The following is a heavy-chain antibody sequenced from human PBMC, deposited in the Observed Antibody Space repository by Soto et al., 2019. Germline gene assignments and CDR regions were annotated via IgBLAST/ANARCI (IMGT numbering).Heavy chain of an antibody. CDR3: ARRVYGSGSLYYYYYYMDV. D-gene: IGHD3-10*01. CDR2: MNPNSGNT. CDR1: GYTFTSYD. J-gene: IGHJ6*03. Sequence: GASVKVSCKASGYTFTSYDINWVRQAPGQGLEWMGWMNPNSGNTGYAQKFQGRVTMTTDTSTSTAYMELRSLRSEDTAVYYCARRVYGSGSLYYYYYYMDVWGKGTTVTVSS. V-gene: IGHV1-8*01.